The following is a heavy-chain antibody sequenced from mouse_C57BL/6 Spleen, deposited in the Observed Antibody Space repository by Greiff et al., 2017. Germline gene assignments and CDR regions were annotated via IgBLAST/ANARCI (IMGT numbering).Heavy chain of an antibody. CDR2: ISSGSSTI. D-gene: IGHD1-1*01. CDR1: GFTFSDYG. J-gene: IGHJ4*01. Sequence: EVQLVESGGGLVKPGGSLKLSCAASGFTFSDYGMHWVRQAPEKGLEWVAYISSGSSTIYYADTVKGRFTISRDNAKNTLFLQMTSLRSEDTAMYYCARHITTVVADAMDYWGQGTSVTVSS. CDR3: ARHITTVVADAMDY. V-gene: IGHV5-17*01.